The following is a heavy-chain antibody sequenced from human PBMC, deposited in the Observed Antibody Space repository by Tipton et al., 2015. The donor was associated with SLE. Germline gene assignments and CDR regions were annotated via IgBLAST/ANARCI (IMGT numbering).Heavy chain of an antibody. CDR1: RGSISSNSCY. CDR2: IYYRGTT. V-gene: IGHV4-39*07. J-gene: IGHJ4*02. Sequence: TLSLTCTVSRGSISSNSCYWGWLRQPPGKGLEWIGSIYYRGTTYSNPSLKNRVTMSVDMSKNQFSLKLTSVTAADTAVYYCARELRGNVDYYFDSWGQGALVTVSS. CDR3: ARELRGNVDYYFDS.